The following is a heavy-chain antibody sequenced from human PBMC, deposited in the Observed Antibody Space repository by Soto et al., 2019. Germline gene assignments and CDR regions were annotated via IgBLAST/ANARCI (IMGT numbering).Heavy chain of an antibody. J-gene: IGHJ4*02. CDR1: GFTFSSYA. CDR2: FRTSGDGGTT. Sequence: GGSLRLSCAASGFTFSSYAMSWVRQAPGKGLEWVSGFRTSGDGGTTYYADSVKGRFTISRDNSKNMLFLQRNSLRAEDTGIYYCAKKVNSGPGSQYFDYWGQGTLVTVSS. V-gene: IGHV3-23*01. CDR3: AKKVNSGPGSQYFDY. D-gene: IGHD3-10*01.